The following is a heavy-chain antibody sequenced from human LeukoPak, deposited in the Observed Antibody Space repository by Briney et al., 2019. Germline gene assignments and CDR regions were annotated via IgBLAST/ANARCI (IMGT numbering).Heavy chain of an antibody. D-gene: IGHD2-21*02. V-gene: IGHV1-2*02. Sequence: ASVKVSCKASGYTFTAYHMHWMRQAPGQVLEYMGKIDLNRGGTHFAQKFQGRVTLTKDPSINTAYMELSSLTSDGTALFYCAISIQAAAIPAFDFWGQGTQVTISS. CDR1: GYTFTAYH. CDR2: IDLNRGGT. CDR3: AISIQAAAIPAFDF. J-gene: IGHJ4*02.